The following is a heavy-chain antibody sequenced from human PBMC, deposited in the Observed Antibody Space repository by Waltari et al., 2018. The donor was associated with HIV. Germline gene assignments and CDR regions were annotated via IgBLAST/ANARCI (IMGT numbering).Heavy chain of an antibody. CDR3: ARDGRTGAFDI. Sequence: QVQLVESGGGVVQPGRSLRLSCAASGFTFSSYGMHWVRQVPGKGVEWVAFVWYDGSNKYYADSVKGRFTISRDNSKNTLYLQMNSLRAEDTAVYYCARDGRTGAFDIWGQGTMVTVSS. V-gene: IGHV3-33*01. CDR1: GFTFSSYG. CDR2: VWYDGSNK. J-gene: IGHJ3*02. D-gene: IGHD1-1*01.